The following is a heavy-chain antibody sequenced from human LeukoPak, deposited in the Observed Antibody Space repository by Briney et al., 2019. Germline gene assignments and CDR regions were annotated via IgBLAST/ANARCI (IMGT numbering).Heavy chain of an antibody. V-gene: IGHV4-4*02. CDR3: AGGVRIYYFDY. J-gene: IGHJ4*02. CDR2: ISQSGST. CDR1: GGSISSSNW. D-gene: IGHD3-3*01. Sequence: SGTLSLTCTVSGGSISSSNWWSWVRQTPGKGLEWIGEISQSGSTKYNSSLRSRITISVDKSKNHLSLKLSSVTAADTAVYYCAGGVRIYYFDYWGQGTLVTVSS.